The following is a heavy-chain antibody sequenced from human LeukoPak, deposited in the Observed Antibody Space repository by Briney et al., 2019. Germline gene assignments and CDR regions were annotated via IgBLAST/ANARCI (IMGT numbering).Heavy chain of an antibody. Sequence: PSGTLSLTCTVSGGSISSGDYYWSWIRQPPGKGLEWIGYIYYSGSTYYNPSLKSRVTISVDTSKNQFSLKLSSVTAADTAVYYCARVRSSGPMEYFQHWGQGTLVTVSS. CDR2: IYYSGST. J-gene: IGHJ1*01. D-gene: IGHD3-22*01. CDR1: GGSISSGDYY. CDR3: ARVRSSGPMEYFQH. V-gene: IGHV4-30-4*08.